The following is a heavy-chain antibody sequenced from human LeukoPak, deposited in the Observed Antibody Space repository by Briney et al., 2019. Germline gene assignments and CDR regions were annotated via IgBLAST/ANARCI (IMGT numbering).Heavy chain of an antibody. V-gene: IGHV4-61*08. CDR3: AREGWDL. CDR1: GASLNSGGYF. CDR2: IYYSGST. Sequence: SETLSLTWSVCGASLNSGGYFWTWIRQPPGKGPEWIGYIYYSGSTNYNRSLNGRVTISVDTSKNQFSLKLPSVPAADTAVYYCAREGWDLWGRGTLVTVSS. J-gene: IGHJ2*01. D-gene: IGHD2-15*01.